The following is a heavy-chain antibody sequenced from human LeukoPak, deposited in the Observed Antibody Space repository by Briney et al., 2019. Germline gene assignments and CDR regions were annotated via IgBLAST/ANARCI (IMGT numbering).Heavy chain of an antibody. CDR1: GYTFTSYD. CDR3: ARVPPFLYYDSSGYPDY. J-gene: IGHJ4*02. D-gene: IGHD3-22*01. V-gene: IGHV1-8*01. Sequence: RGASVKVSCKASGYTFTSYDINWVRQATGQGLEWMGWMNPNSGNTGYAQKFQGRVTMTRNTSISTAYMELSSLRSEDTAVYYCARVPPFLYYDSSGYPDYWGQGTLVTVSS. CDR2: MNPNSGNT.